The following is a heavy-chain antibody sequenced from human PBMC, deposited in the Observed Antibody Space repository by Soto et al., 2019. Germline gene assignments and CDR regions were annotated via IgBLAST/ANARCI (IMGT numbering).Heavy chain of an antibody. D-gene: IGHD7-27*01. CDR3: ARGRYCLTGRCFPNWFDS. CDR2: IYNSATT. J-gene: IGHJ5*01. Sequence: SETLSLTCTVSGDSISSYDYYWSWIRQPPGKGLECIGYIYNSATTSYNPSFESRVPISVDTSKSQFSLNVTSVTAADTAVYFCARGRYCLTGRCFPNWFDSWGQGALVTVSS. CDR1: GDSISSYDYY. V-gene: IGHV4-30-4*01.